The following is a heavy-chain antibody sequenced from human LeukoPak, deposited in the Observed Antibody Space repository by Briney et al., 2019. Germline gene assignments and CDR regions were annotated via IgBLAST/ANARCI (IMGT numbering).Heavy chain of an antibody. J-gene: IGHJ3*02. CDR1: GFTFDDYG. D-gene: IGHD5-24*01. Sequence: KAGGSLRLSCVASGFTFDDYGISWVRQAPGKGLEWVSAISGSGGSTYYADSVKGRFTISRDNSKNTLYLQMNSLRAEDTAVYYCAKAPRRDGYNYDPNDAFDIWSQGTMVTVSS. CDR3: AKAPRRDGYNYDPNDAFDI. CDR2: ISGSGGST. V-gene: IGHV3-23*01.